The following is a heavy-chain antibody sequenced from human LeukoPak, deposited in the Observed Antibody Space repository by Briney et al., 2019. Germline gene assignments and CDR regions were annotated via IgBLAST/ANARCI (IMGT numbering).Heavy chain of an antibody. J-gene: IGHJ3*02. Sequence: SETLSLTCTVSGGSISSYYWSWLRQPPGKGLEWIGYIYYSGSTNYNPSLKSRVTISRDTSKSQFSLKLSSVTAADTAVYYCARRVGIKGAFDMWGQGTMVTVSS. D-gene: IGHD1-26*01. V-gene: IGHV4-59*08. CDR1: GGSISSYY. CDR2: IYYSGST. CDR3: ARRVGIKGAFDM.